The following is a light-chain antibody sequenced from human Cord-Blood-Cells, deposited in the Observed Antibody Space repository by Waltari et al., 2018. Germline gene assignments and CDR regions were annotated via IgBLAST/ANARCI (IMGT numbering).Light chain of an antibody. CDR2: EVS. CDR3: SSYTSSSTLV. V-gene: IGLV2-14*01. CDR1: SSAVGGYNY. J-gene: IGLJ1*01. Sequence: QSALTQPASVSGSPGQSITIPCTGTSSAVGGYNYVPWYQQHPGKAPKLMIYEVSNRPSGVSNRFSGSKSGNTASLTISGLQAEDEADYYCSSYTSSSTLVFGTGTKVTVL.